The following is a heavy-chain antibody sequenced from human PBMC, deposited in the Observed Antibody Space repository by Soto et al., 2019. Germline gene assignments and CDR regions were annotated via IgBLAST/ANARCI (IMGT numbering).Heavy chain of an antibody. CDR3: ARDLKEYCSDGKCNWFDP. D-gene: IGHD2-15*01. Sequence: PGGSLRLSCVGSGFTFGTNWMHWVRQAPGKGLVWVSRINTDGSTRLYADSVRGRFTIFRDNAKNTLYLQMNSLRAEDTAVYYCARDLKEYCSDGKCNWFDPWGQGTLVTVSS. CDR1: GFTFGTNW. CDR2: INTDGSTR. V-gene: IGHV3-74*01. J-gene: IGHJ5*02.